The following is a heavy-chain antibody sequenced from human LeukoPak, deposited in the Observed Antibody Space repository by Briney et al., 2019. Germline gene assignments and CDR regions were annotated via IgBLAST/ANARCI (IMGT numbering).Heavy chain of an antibody. Sequence: GGFLRLSCAASGFTFSTYGMHWVRQAPGKGLEWVSLIRYDGGNKYYADSVKGRFTISRDNSKNTLYLQMNSLRAEDTAVYYCVKDPYGDYLRYFDYWGQGTLVTVSS. J-gene: IGHJ4*02. CDR3: VKDPYGDYLRYFDY. CDR1: GFTFSTYG. CDR2: IRYDGGNK. D-gene: IGHD4-17*01. V-gene: IGHV3-30*02.